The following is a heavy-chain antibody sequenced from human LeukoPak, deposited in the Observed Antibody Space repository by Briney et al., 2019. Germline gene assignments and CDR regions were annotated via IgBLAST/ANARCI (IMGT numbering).Heavy chain of an antibody. D-gene: IGHD4-17*01. J-gene: IGHJ6*02. V-gene: IGHV1-69*13. CDR3: ARGAVGYGDSYNYYNMDV. Sequence: ASVKVSCKASGGTFSSSAISWVQQAPGQGLEWMGGIIPIFGTADYAQKFQGRATITADESTSTAYMEVSSLRSEDTAAYYCARGAVGYGDSYNYYNMDVWGQGTTVTVSS. CDR2: IIPIFGTA. CDR1: GGTFSSSA.